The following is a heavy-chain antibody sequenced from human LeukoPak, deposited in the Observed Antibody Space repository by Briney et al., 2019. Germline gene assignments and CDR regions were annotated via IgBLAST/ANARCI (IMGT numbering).Heavy chain of an antibody. CDR1: GFTFSSYS. Sequence: GGSLRLSCGASGFTFSSYSMNWVREATGKGLEWVSYISSSSSIMYYADSVKGRFTISRDNAKKSLYLQMNSLRDEDTAVYYCARDRFDYWGQGTLVTVSS. CDR2: ISSSSSIM. CDR3: ARDRFDY. J-gene: IGHJ4*02. V-gene: IGHV3-48*02.